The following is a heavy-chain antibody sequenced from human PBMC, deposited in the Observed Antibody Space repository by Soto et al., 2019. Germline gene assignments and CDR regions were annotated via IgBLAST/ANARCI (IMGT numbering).Heavy chain of an antibody. CDR3: ARDLGVALASLTLDF. CDR2: ITTSSSFR. V-gene: IGHV3-21*02. Sequence: EVQLVESGGGLVKPGGSLRLSCAASGFTLSIYSMNWVRQAPGKGLEWVADITTSSSFRFYADSVEGRFTISRDDAKNSIYLQMNSLRAEDTGVYYCARDLGVALASLTLDFWGRGTLFTVSS. D-gene: IGHD2-15*01. CDR1: GFTLSIYS. J-gene: IGHJ4*02.